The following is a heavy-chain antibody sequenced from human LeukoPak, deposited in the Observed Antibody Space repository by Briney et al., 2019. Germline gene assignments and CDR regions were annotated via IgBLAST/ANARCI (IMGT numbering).Heavy chain of an antibody. CDR3: AREGIPYCFDY. V-gene: IGHV3-48*03. J-gene: IGHJ4*02. Sequence: GGSLRLSCAASGFTFSNLEMHWVRQAPGKRLESVSYISSSGSPIYYAASVKGRFTISRDNAKNSLYLQMNSLRAEDTAVYYCAREGIPYCFDYWGQGSLVTVSS. CDR2: ISSSGSPI. D-gene: IGHD2-15*01. CDR1: GFTFSNLE.